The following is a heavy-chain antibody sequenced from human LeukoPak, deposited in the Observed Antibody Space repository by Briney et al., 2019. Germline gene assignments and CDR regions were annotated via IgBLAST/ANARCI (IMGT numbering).Heavy chain of an antibody. CDR3: AKESAAGTSDY. Sequence: GGSLRLSCAASGFTVSSNYMSWVRQAPGRGLEWVSAISGSGGSTYYADSVKGRFTISRVNSKNTLYLQMNSLRAEDTAVYYCAKESAAGTSDYWGQGTLVTVSS. D-gene: IGHD6-13*01. CDR1: GFTVSSNY. V-gene: IGHV3-23*01. J-gene: IGHJ4*02. CDR2: ISGSGGST.